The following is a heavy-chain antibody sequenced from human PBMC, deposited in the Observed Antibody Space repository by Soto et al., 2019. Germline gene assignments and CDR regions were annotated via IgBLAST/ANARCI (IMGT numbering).Heavy chain of an antibody. CDR1: GFTVSSNF. Sequence: EVQLVVSGGGLVQPGGSLRLSCAASGFTVSSNFMSWVRQAPGKGLEWVSIIYSGGSTYYADSVKGRFTISSDNSKNTLYLQRNSLRADDTAVYYCASRRNPYGAYDYWGQGTLVTVSS. J-gene: IGHJ4*02. CDR2: IYSGGST. D-gene: IGHD4-17*01. CDR3: ASRRNPYGAYDY. V-gene: IGHV3-66*01.